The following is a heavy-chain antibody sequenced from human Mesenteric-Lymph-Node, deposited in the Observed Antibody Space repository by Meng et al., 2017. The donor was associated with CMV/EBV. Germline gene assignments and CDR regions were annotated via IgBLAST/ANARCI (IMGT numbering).Heavy chain of an antibody. CDR2: ISSSSSYT. CDR3: AKDTRATAYYFDH. V-gene: IGHV3-11*06. CDR1: GFTFSDYY. Sequence: CAASGFTFSDYYMSWVRQAPGKGLEWVSYISSSSSYTNYADSVKGRFTVSRDNAKNSVYLQMNSLRAEDTAVYYCAKDTRATAYYFDHWGQGTLVTVSS. J-gene: IGHJ4*02.